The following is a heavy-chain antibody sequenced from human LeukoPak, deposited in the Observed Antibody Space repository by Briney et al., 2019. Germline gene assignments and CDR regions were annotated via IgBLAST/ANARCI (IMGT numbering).Heavy chain of an antibody. D-gene: IGHD3-22*01. CDR3: ARDPRGPTGYDHSGRDSFDY. CDR1: GFTFSSYA. J-gene: IGHJ4*02. V-gene: IGHV3-30*04. Sequence: PGGSLRLSCAASGFTFSSYAMHWVRQAPGKGLEWVAVISYDGSNKYYADSVKGRFTISRDNSKNTLYLQMNSLRAEDTAVYYCARDPRGPTGYDHSGRDSFDYWGQGTLVTVSS. CDR2: ISYDGSNK.